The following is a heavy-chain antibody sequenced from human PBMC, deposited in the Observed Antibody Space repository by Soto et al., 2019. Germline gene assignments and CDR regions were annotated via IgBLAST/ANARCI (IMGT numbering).Heavy chain of an antibody. J-gene: IGHJ3*02. D-gene: IGHD4-17*01. V-gene: IGHV4-30-4*01. CDR2: IYSSGST. CDR3: ARVSYGGNGDDAFDI. Sequence: QVQLQESGPGLVKPSQTLSLTCTVSGGSISSGDYYWSWIRQPPGKGLEWIGYIYSSGSTYYNPSLKRRVTISVDTSKNQFSLKLSSVTAADTAVYYCARVSYGGNGDDAFDIWGQGTMVTVSS. CDR1: GGSISSGDYY.